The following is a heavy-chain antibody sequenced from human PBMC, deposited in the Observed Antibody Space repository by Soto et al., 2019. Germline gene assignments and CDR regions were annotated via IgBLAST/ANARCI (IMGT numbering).Heavy chain of an antibody. CDR1: GFTFSSHG. Sequence: QVQLVESGGGVVQPGMTLRLSCTASGFTFSSHGMHWVRQAPGKGREWVAVVSFDGTNKNYADSVRGRFTISRDNSKNTLYLQMSSLRAEDTAVYYCANGDSSGFEYFQSWGQGTLVTVSS. CDR2: VSFDGTNK. CDR3: ANGDSSGFEYFQS. D-gene: IGHD3-22*01. J-gene: IGHJ1*01. V-gene: IGHV3-30*18.